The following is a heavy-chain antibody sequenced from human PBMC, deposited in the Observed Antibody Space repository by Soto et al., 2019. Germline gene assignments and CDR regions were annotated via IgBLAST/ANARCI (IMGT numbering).Heavy chain of an antibody. CDR2: INPNNGRT. V-gene: IGHV1-2*02. CDR1: GYTFTGSY. Sequence: ASVKVSCKASGYTFTGSYMHWVRQAPGQGLEWMGWINPNNGRTNYAQKFQGRVTVTTDTSISTAYMELSRLISDDTAVYYCAREVSYPGWFDPWGQGTLVTVSS. CDR3: AREVSYPGWFDP. D-gene: IGHD1-26*01. J-gene: IGHJ5*02.